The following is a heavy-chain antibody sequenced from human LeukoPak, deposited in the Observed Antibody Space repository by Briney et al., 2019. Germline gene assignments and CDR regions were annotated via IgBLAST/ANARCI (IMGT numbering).Heavy chain of an antibody. D-gene: IGHD4-17*01. CDR3: ATSTVTTYYYYGMDV. CDR1: GFTVSSNY. CDR2: IYSGGST. J-gene: IGHJ6*02. Sequence: GGSLRLSCAASGFTVSSNYMSWVRQAPGKGLEWVSVIYSGGSTYYADSVKGRFTISRDNSKNTLYLQMNSLRAEDTAVYYCATSTVTTYYYYGMDVWGQGTTATVSS. V-gene: IGHV3-66*01.